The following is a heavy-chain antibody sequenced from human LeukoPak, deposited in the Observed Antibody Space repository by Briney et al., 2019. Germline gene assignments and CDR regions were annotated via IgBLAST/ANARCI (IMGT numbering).Heavy chain of an antibody. Sequence: GGSLRLSCAASGFTFSSYTMNWVRQASGKGLEWVSSISSSSSYIYYAESVKGRFTMSRDNAKNSLYLQMNSLRAEDTAVYYCARRAGAYSHPYDYWGQGTLVTVSS. D-gene: IGHD4/OR15-4a*01. CDR2: ISSSSSYI. CDR3: ARRAGAYSHPYDY. J-gene: IGHJ4*02. V-gene: IGHV3-21*04. CDR1: GFTFSSYT.